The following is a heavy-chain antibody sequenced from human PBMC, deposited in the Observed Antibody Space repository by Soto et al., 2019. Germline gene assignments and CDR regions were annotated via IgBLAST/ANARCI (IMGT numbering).Heavy chain of an antibody. V-gene: IGHV3-53*01. CDR1: GLSVSTNY. CDR2: IYSSGST. CDR3: AREGSGFHNWSEP. J-gene: IGHJ5*02. D-gene: IGHD3-22*01. Sequence: PGWSLRLSCAASGLSVSTNYMTWVRQAPGKGLEWVSVIYSSGSTNYADSVKGRFTISRDISKNTLYLQMNSLRVEDTAVYYCAREGSGFHNWSEPWGQGTPGTVSS.